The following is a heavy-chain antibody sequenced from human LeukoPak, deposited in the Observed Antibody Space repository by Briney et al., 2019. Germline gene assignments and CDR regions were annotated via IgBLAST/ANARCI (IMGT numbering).Heavy chain of an antibody. CDR1: GYTFTSYG. J-gene: IGHJ4*02. V-gene: IGHV1-18*01. Sequence: VASVKVSCKASGYTFTSYGISWVRQAPGQGLEWMGWISAYNGNTNYAQKLQGRVTMTTDTSTSTAYMELRSLRSDDTAVYYCAREMTYYYGSGSYFGYWGQGTLVTVSS. CDR3: AREMTYYYGSGSYFGY. CDR2: ISAYNGNT. D-gene: IGHD3-10*01.